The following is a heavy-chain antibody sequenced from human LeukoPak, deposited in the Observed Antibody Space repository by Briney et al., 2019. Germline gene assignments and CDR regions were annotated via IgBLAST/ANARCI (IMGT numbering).Heavy chain of an antibody. CDR2: IYYSGST. CDR1: GGSISSYY. V-gene: IGHV4-59*01. CDR3: ARVPSYYSSGWSDYYYYMDV. Sequence: KPSETLSLTCTVSGGSISSYYWSWIRQPPGKGLEWIGYIYYSGSTNYNPSLKSRVTISVDTSKNQFSLKLSSVTAADTAVYYCARVPSYYSSGWSDYYYYMDVWGKGTTVTVSS. D-gene: IGHD6-19*01. J-gene: IGHJ6*03.